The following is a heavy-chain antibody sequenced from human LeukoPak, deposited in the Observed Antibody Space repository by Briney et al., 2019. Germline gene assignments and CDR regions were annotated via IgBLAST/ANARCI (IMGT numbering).Heavy chain of an antibody. CDR1: GSTFTNYY. V-gene: IGHV1-2*02. Sequence: ASVKVSCKASGSTFTNYYLHWVRLAPGQGPEWMGWISPNRGDSKYVLRFQGSLTITRDTSIYTGNMDLYNLGSYDTAVYYCPRVSLRSDWYYWGQGTLITVSS. D-gene: IGHD6-19*01. J-gene: IGHJ4*02. CDR3: PRVSLRSDWYY. CDR2: ISPNRGDS.